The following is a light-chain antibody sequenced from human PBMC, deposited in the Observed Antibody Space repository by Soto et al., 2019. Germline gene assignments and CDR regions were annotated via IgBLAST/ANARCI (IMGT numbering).Light chain of an antibody. CDR1: QSVSST. J-gene: IGKJ4*01. V-gene: IGKV3-15*01. CDR3: QQYKNWPLT. Sequence: EIVMTQSPATLPVSPGGRATLSCRASQSVSSTLAWYQQKPGQAPRLLIYGASTRATGFPARFSGSGSGTEFTLTISSLQSEDFAVYYCQQYKNWPLTFGGGTRVEI. CDR2: GAS.